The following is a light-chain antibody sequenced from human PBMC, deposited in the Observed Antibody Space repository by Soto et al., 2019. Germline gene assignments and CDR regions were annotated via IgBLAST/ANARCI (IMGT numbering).Light chain of an antibody. CDR1: SGHSSYT. CDR2: LNSDGSH. V-gene: IGLV4-69*01. CDR3: QTWCTCIRV. J-gene: IGLJ3*02. Sequence: QPVLTQSPSASASLGASVKLTCTLSSGHSSYTIAWHQQQPGKGPRYLMKLNSDGSHSKGDGIPDRFSGSSSGAERYLTISCLQSEDEADYYCQTWCTCIRVFGGGTKVTVL.